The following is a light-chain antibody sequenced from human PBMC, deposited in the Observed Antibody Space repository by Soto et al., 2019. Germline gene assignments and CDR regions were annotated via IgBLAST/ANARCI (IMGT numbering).Light chain of an antibody. V-gene: IGKV3-20*01. Sequence: ENVLTQSPGTLSLSPGERATLSCRASQYVSRSYLAWYQQKPGQGPRLLIYGASTRATGTPDRFSGSESGTDFPITISRPEPEDYAVYYCQQYDTSPVTFSGGTKVEIK. J-gene: IGKJ4*01. CDR1: QYVSRSY. CDR2: GAS. CDR3: QQYDTSPVT.